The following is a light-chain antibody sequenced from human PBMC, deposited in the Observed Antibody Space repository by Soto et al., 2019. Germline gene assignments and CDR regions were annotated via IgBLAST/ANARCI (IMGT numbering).Light chain of an antibody. Sequence: DIQMTQSPSSLSASVGDRVTITCQASQHISHYLNWYQQRPGKAPKLLIYDASNLETGVPSRFSGSGSGTHVTFTISSLQPEDIATYYCQKCDDVPLTFGGGTKVEIK. CDR3: QKCDDVPLT. CDR1: QHISHY. CDR2: DAS. J-gene: IGKJ4*01. V-gene: IGKV1-33*01.